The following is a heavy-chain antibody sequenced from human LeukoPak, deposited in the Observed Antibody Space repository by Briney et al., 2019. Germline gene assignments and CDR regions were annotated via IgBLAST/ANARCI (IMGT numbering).Heavy chain of an antibody. CDR3: ARGDGWSFDY. Sequence: PGGSLRLSCAASGFIFSDHYIDWVRQTPQRGLEWLGRSRNRAHNFMTEYAASVKDRFSISRDDSQNSLFLQMTNLMTDDTAVYYCARGDGWSFDYWGQGSLVIVS. D-gene: IGHD6-19*01. V-gene: IGHV3-72*01. CDR2: SRNRAHNFMT. J-gene: IGHJ4*02. CDR1: GFIFSDHY.